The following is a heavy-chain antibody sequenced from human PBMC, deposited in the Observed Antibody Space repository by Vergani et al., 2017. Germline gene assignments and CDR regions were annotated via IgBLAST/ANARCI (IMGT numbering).Heavy chain of an antibody. J-gene: IGHJ4*02. D-gene: IGHD6-6*01. CDR1: GFTFDDYA. CDR3: AKEPYSSSSDHFDY. V-gene: IGHV3-43*02. Sequence: EVQLVESGGGVVQPGGSLRLSCAASGFTFDDYAMYWVRQAPGKGLEWVSLISGDGGSTYYADSVKGRFTISRDNSKNSRYLQMNSLRTEDTALYYCAKEPYSSSSDHFDYWGQGTLVTVSS. CDR2: ISGDGGST.